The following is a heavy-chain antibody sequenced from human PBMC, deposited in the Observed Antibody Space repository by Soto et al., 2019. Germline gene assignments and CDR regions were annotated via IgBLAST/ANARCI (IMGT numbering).Heavy chain of an antibody. Sequence: ASVKVSCKVSGYTLTELSMHWVRQAPGKGLEWMGGFDPEDGETIYAPKFQGRVTMTEDTSTDTAYMELSSLRSEDTAVYYCATASAAAGPYYFDYWGQGTLVTVSS. V-gene: IGHV1-24*01. CDR3: ATASAAAGPYYFDY. D-gene: IGHD6-13*01. CDR2: FDPEDGET. CDR1: GYTLTELS. J-gene: IGHJ4*02.